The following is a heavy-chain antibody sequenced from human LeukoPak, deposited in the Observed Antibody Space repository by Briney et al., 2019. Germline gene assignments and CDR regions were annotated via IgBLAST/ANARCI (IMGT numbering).Heavy chain of an antibody. D-gene: IGHD6-13*01. CDR2: ISYDGSNK. CDR1: GFTFSSYA. Sequence: GRSLRLSCAASGFTFSSYAMHWVRQAPGKGLEWVAVISYDGSNKYYADSVKGRFTISRDNSKNTLYLQMNSLRAEDTAVYYCARDTGASSSWYGGLYYYYYGMDVWGQGTTVTVSS. CDR3: ARDTGASSSWYGGLYYYYYGMDV. V-gene: IGHV3-30*04. J-gene: IGHJ6*02.